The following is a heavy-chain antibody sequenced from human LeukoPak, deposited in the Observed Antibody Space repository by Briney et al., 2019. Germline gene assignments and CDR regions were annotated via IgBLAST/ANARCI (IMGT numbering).Heavy chain of an antibody. D-gene: IGHD6-13*01. CDR3: AKDQEGGAGTGWFEY. CDR1: GFTFNAYT. J-gene: IGHJ4*02. Sequence: PGRSLRLSCAASGFTFNAYTIHWVRQTPGKGLEWVAVISDDGSYKFYTDSVKGRFTISRDNSKNTVYLQMNSLRLEDTAVYYCAKDQEGGAGTGWFEYWGQGTLVAVSS. V-gene: IGHV3-30*04. CDR2: ISDDGSYK.